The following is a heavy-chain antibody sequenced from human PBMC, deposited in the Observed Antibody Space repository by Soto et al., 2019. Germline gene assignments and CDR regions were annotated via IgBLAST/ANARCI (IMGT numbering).Heavy chain of an antibody. Sequence: ASVKVSCKASGYTFTSYAMHWVRQAPGQRLEWMGWINAGNGNTKYSQKFQGRVTITRDTSASTAYMELSSLRSEDTAVYYCARVIGGWYYFDYWGQGTLVTVS. CDR1: GYTFTSYA. J-gene: IGHJ4*02. CDR3: ARVIGGWYYFDY. D-gene: IGHD6-19*01. V-gene: IGHV1-3*01. CDR2: INAGNGNT.